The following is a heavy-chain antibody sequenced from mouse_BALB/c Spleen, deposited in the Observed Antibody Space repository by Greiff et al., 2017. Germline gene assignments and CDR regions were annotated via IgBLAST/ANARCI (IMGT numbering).Heavy chain of an antibody. J-gene: IGHJ1*01. D-gene: IGHD1-1*01. CDR1: GFSLTGYG. V-gene: IGHV2-6-7*01. CDR2: IWGDGST. CDR3: ARDQEQTGVGSLYYGSSYWYFDV. Sequence: QVQLQQSGPGLVAPSQSLSITCTVSGFSLTGYGVNWVRQPPGQGLEWLGMIWGDGSTDYNSALKSRLSISKDNSKSQVFLKMNSLQTDDTARYYCARDQEQTGVGSLYYGSSYWYFDVWGAGTTVTVSS.